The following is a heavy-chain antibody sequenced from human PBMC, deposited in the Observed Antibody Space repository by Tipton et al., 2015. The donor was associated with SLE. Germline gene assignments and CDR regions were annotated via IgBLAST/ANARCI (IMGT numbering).Heavy chain of an antibody. CDR2: IYYSGST. V-gene: IGHV4-59*12. Sequence: TLSLTCTVSGGSSSSYYWSWIRQPPGKGLEWIGYIYYSGSTNYNPSLKSRVTISVDTSKNQFSLKLSSVTAADTAVYYCAGAEADAFDIWGQGTMVTVSS. CDR3: AGAEADAFDI. CDR1: GGSSSSYY. J-gene: IGHJ3*02.